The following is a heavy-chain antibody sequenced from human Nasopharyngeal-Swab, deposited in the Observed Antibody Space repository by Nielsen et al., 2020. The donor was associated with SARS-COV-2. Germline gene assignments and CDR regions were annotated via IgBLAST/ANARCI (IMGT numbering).Heavy chain of an antibody. CDR3: ARGSGHWKNNFDY. V-gene: IGHV4-59*01. Sequence: SETLSLTCTGSRGSISSYYGSWLRQSPGKGLEWIGYIYSSGSTNYNPSLQSRVTISVDTSKNQFSLKLRSVTAADTAVYYCARGSGHWKNNFDYWGQGTLVTVSS. D-gene: IGHD1/OR15-1a*01. CDR2: IYSSGST. CDR1: RGSISSYY. J-gene: IGHJ4*02.